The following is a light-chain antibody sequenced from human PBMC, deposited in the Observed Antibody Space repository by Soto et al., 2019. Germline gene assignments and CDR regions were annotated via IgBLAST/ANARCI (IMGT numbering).Light chain of an antibody. Sequence: DIQMTQSPSSLSASVGDRVTISCRASQIISTYLNWYQQKPGTAPRLLISRASSVKSGVPPRFSGSGSGRDFTLTISSLRPEDIAPYFCQQSYTSTPWTFGPGTKVEVK. CDR1: QIISTY. J-gene: IGKJ1*01. CDR3: QQSYTSTPWT. CDR2: RAS. V-gene: IGKV1-39*01.